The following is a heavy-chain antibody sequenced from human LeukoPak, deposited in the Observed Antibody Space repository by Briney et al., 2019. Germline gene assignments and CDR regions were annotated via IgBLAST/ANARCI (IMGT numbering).Heavy chain of an antibody. V-gene: IGHV1-24*01. J-gene: IGHJ4*02. CDR2: FDPEDGET. CDR1: GYTLTELS. Sequence: EASVTVSCKVSGYTLTELSMHWVRQAPGKGLEWMGGFDPEDGETIYAQKFQGRVTMTENTSTDTAYMELSSLRSEDTAVYYCATPGIAAAGTTYFDYWGQETLVTVSS. D-gene: IGHD6-13*01. CDR3: ATPGIAAAGTTYFDY.